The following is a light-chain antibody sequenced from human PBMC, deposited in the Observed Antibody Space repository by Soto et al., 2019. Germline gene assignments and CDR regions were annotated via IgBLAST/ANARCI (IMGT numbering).Light chain of an antibody. Sequence: EIVLTQSPGTLSLSPGEGATPSSRASQGVSNNYLAWYQQQPGQAPRLLIHGASNRATGIPDRFSGTGSGTDFTLTIRRLEPEDFAVDDCQQYGSSGTFGQGTKVDIK. CDR2: GAS. CDR1: QGVSNNY. V-gene: IGKV3-20*01. CDR3: QQYGSSGT. J-gene: IGKJ1*01.